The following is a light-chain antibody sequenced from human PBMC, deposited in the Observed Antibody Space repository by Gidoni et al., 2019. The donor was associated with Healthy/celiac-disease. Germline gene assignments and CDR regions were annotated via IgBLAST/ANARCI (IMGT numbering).Light chain of an antibody. CDR3: QTWGTGDWV. V-gene: IGLV4-69*01. CDR1: SGHSSYA. Sequence: QLVPTQSPSASASLGASVKLTCTLSSGHSSYAIAWHQQQPEKGPRYLMKLNSDGSHSKGDGIPDRFSGSSSGAERYLTISSLQSEDEADYYCQTWGTGDWVFGGGTKLTVL. J-gene: IGLJ3*02. CDR2: LNSDGSH.